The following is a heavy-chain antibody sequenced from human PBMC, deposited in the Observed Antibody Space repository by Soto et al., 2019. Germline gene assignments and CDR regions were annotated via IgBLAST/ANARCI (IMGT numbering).Heavy chain of an antibody. CDR2: INPNSGDT. D-gene: IGHD6-19*01. CDR3: ARREQWLENFDY. Sequence: QVQLVQSGAEVKKPGASVKVSCKTSGYTFTGYYIHWIRQAPGQGLEWVGWINPNSGDTNYSQEFQGRVTMTSDTSITTAYVELTRLRSDDTAVYYCARREQWLENFDYWGQGTLVTVSS. CDR1: GYTFTGYY. J-gene: IGHJ4*02. V-gene: IGHV1-2*02.